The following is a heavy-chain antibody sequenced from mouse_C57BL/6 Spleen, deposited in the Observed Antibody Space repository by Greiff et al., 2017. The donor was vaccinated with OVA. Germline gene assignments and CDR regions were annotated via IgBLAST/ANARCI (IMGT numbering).Heavy chain of an antibody. CDR3: ARGWDYYYGSSLFAY. V-gene: IGHV1-22*01. CDR2: INPNNGGT. Sequence: EVQLQQSGPELVKPGASVKMSCKASGYTFTDYNMHWVKQSHGKSLEWIGYINPNNGGTSYNQKFKGKATLTVNKSSSTAYMELRNLTSEESAVYYCARGWDYYYGSSLFAYWGQGTLVTVSA. D-gene: IGHD1-1*01. J-gene: IGHJ3*01. CDR1: GYTFTDYN.